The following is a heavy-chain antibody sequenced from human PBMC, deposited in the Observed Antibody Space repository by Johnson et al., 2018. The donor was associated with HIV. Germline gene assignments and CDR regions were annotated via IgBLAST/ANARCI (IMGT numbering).Heavy chain of an antibody. D-gene: IGHD3-22*01. CDR3: AKVRRAYYEDAFDI. CDR1: GFTFSSYA. J-gene: IGHJ3*02. V-gene: IGHV3-30*14. CDR2: ISYVGSTK. Sequence: QVQLVESGGGVVQPGRALRLSCAASGFTFSSYAMHWVRQAPGKGLEWVAVISYVGSTKYSADSVQGRFSISRNNSRDTLYLQMNSLRPEDTDVYYCAKVRRAYYEDAFDIWGQGTMVTVSS.